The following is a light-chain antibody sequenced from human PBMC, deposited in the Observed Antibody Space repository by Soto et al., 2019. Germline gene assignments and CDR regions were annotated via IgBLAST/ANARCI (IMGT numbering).Light chain of an antibody. CDR3: SAWDDSLSGVV. J-gene: IGLJ3*02. Sequence: QSVLTQPPSASGTPGQRVTLSCSGSSSNIGYNAVKCYQQLPGKAPKLLMHGNSQRPSGVPDRFSGSKSGTSASLAISGLRTEDEADYYCSAWDDSLSGVVFGGGTKLTVL. CDR1: SSNIGYNA. CDR2: GNS. V-gene: IGLV1-44*01.